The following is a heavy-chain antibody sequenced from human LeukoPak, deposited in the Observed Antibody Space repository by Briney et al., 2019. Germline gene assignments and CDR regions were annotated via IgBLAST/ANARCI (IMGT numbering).Heavy chain of an antibody. Sequence: SETLSLTCAVSGGSISSGGYSWSWIRQPPGKGLEWIGYIYHSGSTYYNPSLKSRVTISVDTSKNQFSLKLSSVTAADTAVYYCARGTTISVAGSQFDPWGQGTLVTVSS. V-gene: IGHV4-30-2*01. CDR1: GGSISSGGYS. CDR3: ARGTTISVAGSQFDP. CDR2: IYHSGST. D-gene: IGHD6-19*01. J-gene: IGHJ5*02.